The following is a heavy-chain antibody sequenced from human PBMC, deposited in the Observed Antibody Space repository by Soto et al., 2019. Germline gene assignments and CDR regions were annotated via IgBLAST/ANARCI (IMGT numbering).Heavy chain of an antibody. CDR1: GFTFSSYA. Sequence: GGSLRLSCAASGFTFSSYAMSWVRQAPGKGLEWVSAISGSGGSTYYADSVKGRFTISRDNSKNTLYLQMNSLRAEDTAVYYCAKGRICSNYDASVEVDYWGQGTLVTVSS. CDR2: ISGSGGST. CDR3: AKGRICSNYDASVEVDY. D-gene: IGHD4-4*01. J-gene: IGHJ4*02. V-gene: IGHV3-23*01.